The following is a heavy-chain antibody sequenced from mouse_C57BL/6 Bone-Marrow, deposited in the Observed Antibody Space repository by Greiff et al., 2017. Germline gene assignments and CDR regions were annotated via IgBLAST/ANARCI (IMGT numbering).Heavy chain of an antibody. CDR2: IDPSDSYT. V-gene: IGHV1-69*01. Sequence: QVQLQQPGAELVMPGASVKLSCKASGYTFTSYWMHWVKQRPGQGLEWIGEIDPSDSYTNYNQKFKGKSTLTVDKSSSTADMQLSSLTSEDSAVFYCAREGGYDYDVTWFAYWGQGTLVTVSA. CDR1: GYTFTSYW. J-gene: IGHJ3*01. CDR3: AREGGYDYDVTWFAY. D-gene: IGHD2-4*01.